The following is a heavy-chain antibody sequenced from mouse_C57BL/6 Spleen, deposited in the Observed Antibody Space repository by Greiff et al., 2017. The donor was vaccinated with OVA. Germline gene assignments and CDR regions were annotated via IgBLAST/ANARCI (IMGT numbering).Heavy chain of an antibody. Sequence: EVQRVESGGGLVKPGGSLKLSCAASGFTFSSYAMSWVRQTPEKRLEWVATISDGGSYTYYPDNVKGRFTISRDNAKNNLYLQMSHLKSEDTAMYYCAREGGLLRRTYFDVWGTGTTVTVSS. V-gene: IGHV5-4*01. D-gene: IGHD1-1*01. J-gene: IGHJ1*03. CDR1: GFTFSSYA. CDR3: AREGGLLRRTYFDV. CDR2: ISDGGSYT.